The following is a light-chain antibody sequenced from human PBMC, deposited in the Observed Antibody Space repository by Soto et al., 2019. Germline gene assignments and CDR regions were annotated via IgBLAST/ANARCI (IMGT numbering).Light chain of an antibody. J-gene: IGKJ4*01. CDR3: QQVNYSPFT. Sequence: DIHLTQSPSLLSASVGDRVTITCRASQGISQYVAWYQQKPGKAPKLLIYAAVVLQGGIPSRFSCSGSATEFILTIRGLQTEDFATYYCQQVNYSPFTFGGGTRVEIK. CDR2: AAV. CDR1: QGISQY. V-gene: IGKV1-9*01.